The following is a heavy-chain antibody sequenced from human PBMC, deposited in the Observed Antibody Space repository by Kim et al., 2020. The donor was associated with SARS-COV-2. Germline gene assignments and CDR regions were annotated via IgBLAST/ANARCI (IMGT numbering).Heavy chain of an antibody. CDR1: GGSFSGYY. Sequence: SETLSLTCAVYGGSFSGYYWSWIRQPPGKGLEWIGEINHSGSTNYNPSLKSRVTISVDTSKNQFSLKLSSVTAADTAVYYCARGKSRGSSWSNYWGQGTL. CDR2: INHSGST. D-gene: IGHD6-13*01. CDR3: ARGKSRGSSWSNY. J-gene: IGHJ4*02. V-gene: IGHV4-34*01.